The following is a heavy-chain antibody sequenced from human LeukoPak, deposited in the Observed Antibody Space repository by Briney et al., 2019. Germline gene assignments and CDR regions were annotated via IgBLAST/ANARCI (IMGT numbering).Heavy chain of an antibody. CDR1: GGSFSGYY. CDR3: ARDHSGYSGYDSGP. J-gene: IGHJ5*02. CDR2: INHSGST. D-gene: IGHD5-12*01. Sequence: SETLSLTCAVYGGSFSGYYWSWIRQPPGKGLEWIGEINHSGSTNYNPSLKSRVTISVDTSKNQFSLKLSSVTAADTAVYYCARDHSGYSGYDSGPWGQGTLDTVSS. V-gene: IGHV4-34*01.